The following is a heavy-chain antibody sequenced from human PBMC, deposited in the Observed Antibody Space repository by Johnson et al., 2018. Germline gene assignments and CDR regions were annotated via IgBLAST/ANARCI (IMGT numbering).Heavy chain of an antibody. J-gene: IGHJ4*02. CDR2: IYTDGNT. Sequence: VQLVQSGGGLVQPGGSLRLSCAASGFSVSGHYMSWVRQAPGRGLQWVSSIYTDGNTYYVDSEKGRLTISRDNAYNSLYLQVNSLRAANMTVCYSVRGRISMLGVIINSFYYFDNWGQGTLVTVSS. CDR1: GFSVSGHY. V-gene: IGHV3-66*02. CDR3: VRGRISMLGVIINSFYYFDN. D-gene: IGHD3-22*01.